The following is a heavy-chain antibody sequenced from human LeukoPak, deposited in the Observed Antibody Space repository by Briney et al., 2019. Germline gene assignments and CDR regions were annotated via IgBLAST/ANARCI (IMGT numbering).Heavy chain of an antibody. CDR2: IKSKTDGGTT. Sequence: GGSLRLSCAASGFTFSNAWMSWVRQAPGKGLEWVGRIKSKTDGGTTDYAAPVNGRFTISRDDSKNTLYMQMNSLKTEDTAVYYCTTEPYYYDGSGHSVWGQGTLVTVSS. J-gene: IGHJ4*02. V-gene: IGHV3-15*01. CDR1: GFTFSNAW. CDR3: TTEPYYYDGSGHSV. D-gene: IGHD3-22*01.